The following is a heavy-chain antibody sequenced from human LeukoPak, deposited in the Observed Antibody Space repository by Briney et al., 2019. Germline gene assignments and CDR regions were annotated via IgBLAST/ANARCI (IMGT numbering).Heavy chain of an antibody. D-gene: IGHD6-19*01. CDR2: IYYSGSP. J-gene: IGHJ4*02. Sequence: PSETLSLTCTVSGGSISSYYWSWIRQPPGKALEWIGYIYYSGSPNYKPSLKSRMTISLDTSKNQFSLKLSSVTAADTAVYYCAIAVAGTTLDYWGQGTLVTVSS. CDR1: GGSISSYY. CDR3: AIAVAGTTLDY. V-gene: IGHV4-59*08.